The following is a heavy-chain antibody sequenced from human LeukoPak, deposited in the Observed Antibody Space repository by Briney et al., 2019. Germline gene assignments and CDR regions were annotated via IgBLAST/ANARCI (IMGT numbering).Heavy chain of an antibody. J-gene: IGHJ5*02. V-gene: IGHV1-24*01. CDR3: ATDRVLWFGESHHWFDP. D-gene: IGHD3-10*01. Sequence: ASVKVSCKVSGYTXTELSMHWVRQAPGKGLEWMGGFDPEDGETIYAQKFQGRVTMTEDTSTDTAYMELSSLRSEDTAVYYCATDRVLWFGESHHWFDPWGQGILVTVSS. CDR2: FDPEDGET. CDR1: GYTXTELS.